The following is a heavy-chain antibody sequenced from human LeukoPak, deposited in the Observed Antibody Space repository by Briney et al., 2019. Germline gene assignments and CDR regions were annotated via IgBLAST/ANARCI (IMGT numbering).Heavy chain of an antibody. CDR3: ARGAFWSGYYYYYMDV. V-gene: IGHV1-18*04. CDR1: GYTFTGYY. Sequence: ASVKVSCKASGYTFTGYYMHWVRQAPGQGLEWMGWISAYNGNTNYAQKLQGRVTMTRDMSTSTVYMELSSLRSEDTAVYYCARGAFWSGYYYYYMDVWGKGTTVTVSS. J-gene: IGHJ6*03. CDR2: ISAYNGNT. D-gene: IGHD3-3*01.